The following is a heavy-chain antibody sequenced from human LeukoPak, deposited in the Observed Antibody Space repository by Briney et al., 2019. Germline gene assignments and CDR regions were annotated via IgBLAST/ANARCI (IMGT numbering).Heavy chain of an antibody. D-gene: IGHD2-21*01. CDR3: AMGVNYYFDY. J-gene: IGHJ4*02. Sequence: SETLSLTCAVSGYSISSGYYWGWIRQPPGKGLEWIGSIYHSGNAYYNPSLKSRITISVDTSNNQFSLILTSVTAADTAVYYCAMGVNYYFDYWGQGTLVTVSS. CDR1: GYSISSGYY. V-gene: IGHV4-38-2*01. CDR2: IYHSGNA.